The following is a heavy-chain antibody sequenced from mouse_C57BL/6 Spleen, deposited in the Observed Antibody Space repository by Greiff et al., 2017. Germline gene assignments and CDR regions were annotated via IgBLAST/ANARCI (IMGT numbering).Heavy chain of an antibody. CDR1: GFTFSSYA. V-gene: IGHV5-4*01. CDR3: ARGGITTVVVFDY. J-gene: IGHJ2*01. Sequence: EVQLVESGGGLVKPGGSLKLSCAASGFTFSSYAMSWVRQTPEKRLEWVATISDGGSYTYYPDNVKGRFPISRDNAKNNLYLQMSHLKSEDTAMYYCARGGITTVVVFDYWGQGTTLTVSS. CDR2: ISDGGSYT. D-gene: IGHD1-1*01.